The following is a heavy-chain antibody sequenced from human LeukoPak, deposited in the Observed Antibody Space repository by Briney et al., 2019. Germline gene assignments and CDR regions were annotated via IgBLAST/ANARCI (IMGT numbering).Heavy chain of an antibody. CDR3: ARPGGSYDELDY. Sequence: DPSETLSLTCTVSGGSISGSSYYWGWLRQPPGKGLEWIGNVYYSGTTYYSPSLKSRVTISVDTSKNQFSLKLSSVIAADTAVYYCARPGGSYDELDYWGQGTLVTVSS. CDR1: GGSISGSSYY. D-gene: IGHD1-26*01. CDR2: VYYSGTT. V-gene: IGHV4-39*01. J-gene: IGHJ4*02.